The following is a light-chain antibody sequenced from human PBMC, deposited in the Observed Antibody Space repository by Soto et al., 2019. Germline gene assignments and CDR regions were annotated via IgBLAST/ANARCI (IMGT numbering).Light chain of an antibody. CDR1: SXNIGSNY. J-gene: IGLJ1*01. Sequence: QSVLTQPPSASGTPGQRVTISCSGSSXNIGSNYVYWYQQLPGTAPKLLIYSNNQRPSGVPDRFSGSKSGTSASLAISGLRSEDEADYYCAAWDDSLSGRYVFGTGTKVTVL. CDR3: AAWDDSLSGRYV. CDR2: SNN. V-gene: IGLV1-47*02.